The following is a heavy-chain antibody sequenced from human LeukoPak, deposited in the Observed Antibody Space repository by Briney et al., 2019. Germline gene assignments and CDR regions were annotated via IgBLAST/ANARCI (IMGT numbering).Heavy chain of an antibody. CDR2: INPNNGGT. J-gene: IGHJ4*02. Sequence: ASVKVSCKASGYTFTGHYMHWVRQPPGQGLEWMGWINPNNGGTNYAQKFQGRVTMTRDTSISTAYMELSRLRSDDTAVYYCARGYALYSGRYIDFDYWGRGTLVTVSS. CDR1: GYTFTGHY. CDR3: ARGYALYSGRYIDFDY. D-gene: IGHD1-26*01. V-gene: IGHV1-2*02.